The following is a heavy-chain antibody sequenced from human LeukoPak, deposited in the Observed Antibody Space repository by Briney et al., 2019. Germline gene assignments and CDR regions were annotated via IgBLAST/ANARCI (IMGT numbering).Heavy chain of an antibody. CDR3: AREGVVGSYQYFDY. CDR2: ISGSGGST. V-gene: IGHV3-23*01. CDR1: GFTFSSYA. D-gene: IGHD1-26*01. J-gene: IGHJ4*02. Sequence: GGSLRLSCAASGFTFSSYAMSWVRQAPGKGLEWVSAISGSGGSTYYADSVKGRFTISRDNSKNTLYLQMSSLRAEDTAVYYCAREGVVGSYQYFDYWGQGTLVTVSS.